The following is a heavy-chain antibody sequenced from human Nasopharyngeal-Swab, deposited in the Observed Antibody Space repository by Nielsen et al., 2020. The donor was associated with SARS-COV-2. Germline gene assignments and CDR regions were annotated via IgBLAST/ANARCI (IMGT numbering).Heavy chain of an antibody. V-gene: IGHV3-49*02. CDR3: TRVNAGAMVRGVTNPFDY. D-gene: IGHD3-10*01. J-gene: IGHJ4*02. CDR2: IRSKAYGGTT. Sequence: WIRQPPGKGLEWVGFIRSKAYGGTTEYAASVKGRFTISRDDSKSIAYLQMNSLKTEDTAVYYCTRVNAGAMVRGVTNPFDYWGQGTLVTVSS.